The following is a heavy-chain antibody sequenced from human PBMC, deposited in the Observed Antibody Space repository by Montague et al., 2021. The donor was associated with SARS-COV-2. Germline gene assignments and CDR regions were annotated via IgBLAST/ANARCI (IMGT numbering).Heavy chain of an antibody. D-gene: IGHD5-24*01. CDR1: GGSISSYY. Sequence: SETLSLTCTVSGGSISSYYWSWIRQPPGKGLEWIGYIYYSGSTNYNPSLKSRVTISVDTSKNQFSLKLSSVTAADTAVYYCARVFPRWLQFDPYFDYWGQGTLVPSSS. CDR2: IYYSGST. CDR3: ARVFPRWLQFDPYFDY. J-gene: IGHJ4*02. V-gene: IGHV4-59*01.